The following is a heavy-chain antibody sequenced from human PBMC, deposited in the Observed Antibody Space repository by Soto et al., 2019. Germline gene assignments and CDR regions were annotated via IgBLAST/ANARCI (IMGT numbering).Heavy chain of an antibody. J-gene: IGHJ6*02. V-gene: IGHV5-10-1*01. CDR3: ARRIAAAGGYYYYAFDV. CDR1: GYNFDTYW. D-gene: IGHD6-13*01. Sequence: PGESLKISCKGSGYNFDTYWINWVRQTPGKGLEWMGRIDPIDSKTKYSPSLEGHITISVDKSISTTYLQWSSLKDSDTAIYYCARRIAAAGGYYYYAFDVWGQGTAVTVSS. CDR2: IDPIDSKT.